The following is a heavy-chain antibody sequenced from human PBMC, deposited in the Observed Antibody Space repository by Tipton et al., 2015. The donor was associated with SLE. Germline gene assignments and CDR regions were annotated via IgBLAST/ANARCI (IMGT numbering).Heavy chain of an antibody. J-gene: IGHJ4*02. D-gene: IGHD3-22*01. V-gene: IGHV1-18*01. CDR3: ARVEGDSRDYYEY. CDR1: GYTFTSYG. Sequence: QLVQSGAEVKKPGASVKVSCKASGYTFTSYGISWVRQDPGQGLEWMGWISAYNGNTNYAQKLQRRVTMTTDTSTSTAYKELRSLRSEDTAVYYCARVEGDSRDYYEYWGQGTLVTVSS. CDR2: ISAYNGNT.